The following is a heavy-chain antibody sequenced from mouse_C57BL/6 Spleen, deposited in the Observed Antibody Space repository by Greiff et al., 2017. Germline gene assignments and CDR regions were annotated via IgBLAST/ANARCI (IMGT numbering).Heavy chain of an antibody. CDR3: ARQLGYAMDY. CDR2: ISGGGGNT. Sequence: EVKLVESGGGLVKPGGSLKLSCAASGFPFSSYTMSWVRQTPEKRLEWVATISGGGGNTYYPDSVKGRFTISRDNAKNTLYLQMSSLRSEDTALYYCARQLGYAMDYWGQGTSVTVSS. CDR1: GFPFSSYT. J-gene: IGHJ4*01. V-gene: IGHV5-9*01. D-gene: IGHD4-1*01.